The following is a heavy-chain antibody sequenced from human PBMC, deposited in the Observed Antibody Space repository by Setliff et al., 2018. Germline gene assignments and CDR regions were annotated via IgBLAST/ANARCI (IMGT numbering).Heavy chain of an antibody. CDR1: GFSISSGYY. V-gene: IGHV4-38-2*01. CDR2: IHHSGKA. CDR3: ARAHTWSLPNDNSGYPGWFDP. J-gene: IGHJ5*02. Sequence: SETLSLTCAVSGFSISSGYYWGWIRQPPGKGLEWIVNIHHSGKAYYNPSLKSRVTMSVDTSRNHVSLKLSSVTAADTAVYYCARAHTWSLPNDNSGYPGWFDPWGQGTLVTVSS. D-gene: IGHD3-22*01.